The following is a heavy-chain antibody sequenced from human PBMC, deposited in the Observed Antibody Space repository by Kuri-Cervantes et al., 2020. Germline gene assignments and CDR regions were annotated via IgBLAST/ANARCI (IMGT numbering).Heavy chain of an antibody. V-gene: IGHV3-30-3*01. D-gene: IGHD3-10*01. Sequence: GESLKISCAASGFTFSSYAMHWVRQAPGKGLEWVAVISYDGSNKYYADSVKGRFTISRDNSKNTLYPQMNSLRAEDTAVYYCARDRGRLAFDIWGQGTMVTVSS. CDR2: ISYDGSNK. CDR1: GFTFSSYA. CDR3: ARDRGRLAFDI. J-gene: IGHJ3*02.